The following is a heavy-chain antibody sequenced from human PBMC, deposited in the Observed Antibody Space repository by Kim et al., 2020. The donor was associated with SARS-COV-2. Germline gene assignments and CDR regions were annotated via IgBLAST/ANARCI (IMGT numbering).Heavy chain of an antibody. Sequence: YYADSVKGRFTISRDNAKNSLYLQMNSLRAEDTAVYYCARVLAVMWFFDYWGQGTLVTVSS. V-gene: IGHV3-21*01. J-gene: IGHJ4*02. CDR3: ARVLAVMWFFDY. D-gene: IGHD3-9*01.